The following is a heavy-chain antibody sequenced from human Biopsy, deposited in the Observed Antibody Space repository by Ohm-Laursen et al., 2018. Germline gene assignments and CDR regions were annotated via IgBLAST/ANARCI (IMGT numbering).Heavy chain of an antibody. CDR1: GVTLSGYA. J-gene: IGHJ5*01. D-gene: IGHD3-16*01. Sequence: SLRLSCAASGVTLSGYAMNWVRQAPGQGLEWVSSISASSSYIHYADSVKDRFTVSRDNAKNSLYLQMNSLRAADTAIYYCATELLPPGVGGPWLDSWGQGTPVTVSS. V-gene: IGHV3-21*06. CDR3: ATELLPPGVGGPWLDS. CDR2: ISASSSYI.